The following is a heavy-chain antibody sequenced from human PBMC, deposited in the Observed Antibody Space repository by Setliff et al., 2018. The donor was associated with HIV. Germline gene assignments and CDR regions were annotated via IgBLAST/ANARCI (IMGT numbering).Heavy chain of an antibody. CDR1: GGSITSYY. CDR2: VYHSGTN. D-gene: IGHD2-21*01. J-gene: IGHJ6*03. Sequence: SETLSLTCSVSGGSITSYYWSWVRQPPGKGLEWIGSVYHSGTNYYNPSLKSRVNISVDTSKDQFSLKLSSVTAADTAVYFCTSQFCGTDCYFYYYYYMDVWGKGTTVTVSS. V-gene: IGHV4-59*05. CDR3: TSQFCGTDCYFYYYYYMDV.